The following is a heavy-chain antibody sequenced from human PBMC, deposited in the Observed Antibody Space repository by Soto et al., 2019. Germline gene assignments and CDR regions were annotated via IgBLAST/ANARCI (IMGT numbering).Heavy chain of an antibody. V-gene: IGHV4-59*01. CDR2: IYYSGST. CDR1: GGSISSYY. D-gene: IGHD1-26*01. Sequence: ASETLSLTCTVSGGSISSYYWSWIRQPPGKGLEWIGYIYYSGSTNYNPSLKSRVTISVDTSKNQFYLKLSSVTAADTAVYYCARGDLKATRHFDYWGQGTLVTVSS. J-gene: IGHJ4*02. CDR3: ARGDLKATRHFDY.